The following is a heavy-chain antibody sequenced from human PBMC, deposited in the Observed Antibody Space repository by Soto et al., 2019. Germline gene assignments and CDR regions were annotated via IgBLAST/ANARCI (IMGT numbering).Heavy chain of an antibody. V-gene: IGHV4-4*07. CDR1: SDSISGPY. J-gene: IGHJ4*02. D-gene: IGHD3-9*01. CDR2: IYSSGET. CDR3: ARAPQCKSYFDCFAWLDY. Sequence: PSETLSLTCTVSSDSISGPYWTWIRQPAGKGLEWIGRIYSSGETNYNPSLTGRVIMSLDTSKNQFSLKLTSVTAADTAVYYCARAPQCKSYFDCFAWLDYWGQGTLVTVSS.